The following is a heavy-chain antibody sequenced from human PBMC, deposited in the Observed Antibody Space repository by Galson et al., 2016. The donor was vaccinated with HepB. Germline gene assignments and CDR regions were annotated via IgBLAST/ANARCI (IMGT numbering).Heavy chain of an antibody. V-gene: IGHV3-23*01. CDR1: GFTFSNYA. J-gene: IGHJ4*02. CDR3: AKGVAGKGFDY. D-gene: IGHD6-19*01. Sequence: SLRLSCAASGFTFSNYAMSWVRQAPGKGLEWVSSINIGGDSTYYADSVKGRFTISRDNSKNTLYLQMNSLRAEDTAVYYCAKGVAGKGFDYWGQGTLGTVSS. CDR2: INIGGDST.